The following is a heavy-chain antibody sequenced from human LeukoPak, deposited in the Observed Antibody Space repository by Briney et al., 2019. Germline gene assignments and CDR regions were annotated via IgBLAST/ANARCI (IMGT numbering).Heavy chain of an antibody. V-gene: IGHV1-18*01. D-gene: IGHD6-13*01. CDR2: INANTGST. Sequence: GASVKVSCKASGYIFNTNGLSWVRQAPGQGLEWMGWINANTGSTNYALIFQGRVHMTTDTSTATAYMELTSLRSDDTATYYCARDAFQGSSWSNWFDSWGQGTLVIVSS. J-gene: IGHJ5*01. CDR3: ARDAFQGSSWSNWFDS. CDR1: GYIFNTNG.